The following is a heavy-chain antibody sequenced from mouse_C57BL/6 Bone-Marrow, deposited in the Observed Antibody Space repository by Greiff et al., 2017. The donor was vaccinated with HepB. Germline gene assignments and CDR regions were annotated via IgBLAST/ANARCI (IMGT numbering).Heavy chain of an antibody. CDR1: GYTFTSYW. Sequence: QVQLQQPGAELVKPGASVKLSCKASGYTFTSYWMDWVKQRPGQGLEWIGNIYPSDSETHYNQKFKDKSTLTVDKSSSTAYMQLSSLTSEDSAVYYCARSGLGAYWGQGTLVTVSA. V-gene: IGHV1-61*01. CDR2: IYPSDSET. D-gene: IGHD4-1*01. J-gene: IGHJ3*01. CDR3: ARSGLGAY.